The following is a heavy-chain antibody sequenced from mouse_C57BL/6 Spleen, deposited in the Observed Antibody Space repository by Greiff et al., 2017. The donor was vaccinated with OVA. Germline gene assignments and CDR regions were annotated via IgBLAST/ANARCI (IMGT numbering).Heavy chain of an antibody. CDR2: IDPSDSYT. D-gene: IGHD3-2*02. CDR3: ARLDSSGYDAMDY. J-gene: IGHJ4*01. V-gene: IGHV1-69*01. CDR1: GYTFTSYW. Sequence: QVQLKQPGAELVMPGASVKLSCKASGYTFTSYWMHWVKQRPGQGLEWIGEIDPSDSYTNYNQKFKGKSTLTVDKSSSTAYMQLSSLTSEDSAVYYCARLDSSGYDAMDYWGQGTSVTVSS.